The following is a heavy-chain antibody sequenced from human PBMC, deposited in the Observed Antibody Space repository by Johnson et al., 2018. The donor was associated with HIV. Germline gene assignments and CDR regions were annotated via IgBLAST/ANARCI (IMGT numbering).Heavy chain of an antibody. CDR2: ISSDGSNT. D-gene: IGHD6-13*01. J-gene: IGHJ3*02. Sequence: QVQLVESGGGVVQPGRSLRLSCAASGFTLSNYGIHWVRQAPGQGLEWVALISSDGSNTYYADSVRGRFTLSRDNSKNTVYRQMNSLRAEDTAVYYCARDGHSSTPRCAFDIWGQGTMVTVSS. V-gene: IGHV3-30*03. CDR1: GFTLSNYG. CDR3: ARDGHSSTPRCAFDI.